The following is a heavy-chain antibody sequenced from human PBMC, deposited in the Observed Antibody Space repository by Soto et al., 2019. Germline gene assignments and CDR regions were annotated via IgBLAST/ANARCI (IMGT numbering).Heavy chain of an antibody. CDR1: GGSIISDGYS. CDR2: IYEDGNT. V-gene: IGHV4-30-2*01. Sequence: QLQLQESGSGLVKPSQTLSLTCAVSGGSIISDGYSWSWIRQPPGKGLQWIGHIYEDGNTYYTPSLESRVAISTDKSKNQFSLRLSSVTAADTAVYYCVRRSPEDAFDIWGQGTMVTVSP. CDR3: VRRSPEDAFDI. J-gene: IGHJ3*02.